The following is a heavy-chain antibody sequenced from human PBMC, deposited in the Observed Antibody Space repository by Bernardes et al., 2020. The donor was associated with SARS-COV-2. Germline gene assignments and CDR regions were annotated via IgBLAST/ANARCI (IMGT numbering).Heavy chain of an antibody. J-gene: IGHJ3*02. Sequence: SETLSLTCTVSGGTIHDFYWSWIRQPPGPGLEWIGYIYYSGSTNYNPSLKSRLTISVDTSNNQFSLTLTSVTAADTAVYYCARGPFFWSGYSDAFDIWGQGTMVTVSS. CDR3: ARGPFFWSGYSDAFDI. CDR2: IYYSGST. V-gene: IGHV4-59*01. CDR1: GGTIHDFY. D-gene: IGHD3-3*01.